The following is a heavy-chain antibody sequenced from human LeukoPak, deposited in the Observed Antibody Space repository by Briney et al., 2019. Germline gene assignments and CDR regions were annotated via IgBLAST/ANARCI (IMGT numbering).Heavy chain of an antibody. CDR2: ISYDGSNK. J-gene: IGHJ4*02. CDR3: AATAVTIRVGPDY. V-gene: IGHV3-30*03. D-gene: IGHD4-17*01. CDR1: GFRFSDYG. Sequence: GGSLRLSCAASGFRFSDYGVHWVRQAPGKGLEWVAFISYDGSNKYYVDSVKGRFTVSRDNSKNTMYVQMNSLRGDDTAVYYCAATAVTIRVGPDYWGQGTLVTVSS.